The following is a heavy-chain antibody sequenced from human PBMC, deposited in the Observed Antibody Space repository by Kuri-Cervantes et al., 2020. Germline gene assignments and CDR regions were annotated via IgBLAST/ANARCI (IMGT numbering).Heavy chain of an antibody. CDR3: ARMTTVTRDGYYYYGMDV. CDR2: IYYNGNS. Sequence: SETLSLTCTVSGGSVSSDTYYWHWIRQPPGRGLEWIGFIYYNGNSNYNPSLKSRVTISVDTSKNQFSLKLSSVTAADTAVYYCARMTTVTRDGYYYYGMDVWGQGTTVTVSS. D-gene: IGHD4-17*01. J-gene: IGHJ6*02. CDR1: GGSVSSDTYY. V-gene: IGHV4-61*01.